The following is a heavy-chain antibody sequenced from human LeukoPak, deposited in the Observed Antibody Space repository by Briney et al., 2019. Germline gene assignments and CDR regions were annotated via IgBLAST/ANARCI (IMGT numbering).Heavy chain of an antibody. J-gene: IGHJ4*02. CDR1: GGSISSSSYY. V-gene: IGHV4-39*07. D-gene: IGHD6-6*01. CDR2: INHSGST. CDR3: ASSPTEYSSSSGPVDY. Sequence: PSETLSLTCTVSGGSISSSSYYWSWIRQPPGKGLEWIGEINHSGSTNYNPSLKSRVTISVDTSKNQFSLKLSSVTAADTAVYYCASSPTEYSSSSGPVDYWGQGTLVTVSS.